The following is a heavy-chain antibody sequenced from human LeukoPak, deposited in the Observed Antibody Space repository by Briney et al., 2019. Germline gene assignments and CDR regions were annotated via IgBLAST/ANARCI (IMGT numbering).Heavy chain of an antibody. CDR1: GGTFNSYA. V-gene: IGHV1-69*05. CDR3: ARDRRGRGYSYGFGNWFDP. CDR2: IIPIFGTA. D-gene: IGHD5-18*01. J-gene: IGHJ5*02. Sequence: GASVKVSCKASGGTFNSYAISWVRQAPGQGLEWMGRIIPIFGTATYAQKFQGRVTITTDESTSTAYMELSSLRSEDTAVYYCARDRRGRGYSYGFGNWFDPWGQGTLVTVSS.